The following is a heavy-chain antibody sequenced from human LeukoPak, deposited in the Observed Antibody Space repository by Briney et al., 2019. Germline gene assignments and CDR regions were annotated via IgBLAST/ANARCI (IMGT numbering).Heavy chain of an antibody. CDR3: ARPFIETPSLGALDY. CDR2: SNPDSGGT. J-gene: IGHJ4*02. D-gene: IGHD4-23*01. Sequence: ASLTLSCTASGYTFTDYYMHWVRQAPGPGLEWMGWSNPDSGGTNYAQNFQGRVTMTRDTSISTAYMELSRLRSDDTAVYYCARPFIETPSLGALDYWGQGTLVTVSS. V-gene: IGHV1-2*02. CDR1: GYTFTDYY.